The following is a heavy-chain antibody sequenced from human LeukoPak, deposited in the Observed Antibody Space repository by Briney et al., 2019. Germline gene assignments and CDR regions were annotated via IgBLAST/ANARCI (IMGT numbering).Heavy chain of an antibody. J-gene: IGHJ6*03. Sequence: SETLSLTCTVSGGSISSGSYYWSWIRQPAGKGLEWIGRVYTSGSTNYNPSLKSRVTISVDTSKNQFSLKLSSVTVADTAVYYCARGPLIDYYYYYYMDVWGKGTTVTISS. CDR2: VYTSGST. CDR3: ARGPLIDYYYYYYMDV. D-gene: IGHD2-15*01. CDR1: GGSISSGSYY. V-gene: IGHV4-61*02.